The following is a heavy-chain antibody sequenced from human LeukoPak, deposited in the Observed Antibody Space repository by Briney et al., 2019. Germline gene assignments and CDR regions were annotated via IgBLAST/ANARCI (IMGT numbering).Heavy chain of an antibody. J-gene: IGHJ4*02. CDR1: GFTFSSYA. CDR3: AKGNLYYDYVWGSYRYHPWFDY. V-gene: IGHV3-23*01. CDR2: ISGSGGST. D-gene: IGHD3-16*02. Sequence: GGSLRLSCAASGFTFSSYAMSWVRQAPGKGLEWVSAISGSGGSTYYADSVKGRFTISRDNSKNTLCLQMNSLRAEDTAVYYCAKGNLYYDYVWGSYRYHPWFDYWGQGTLVTVSS.